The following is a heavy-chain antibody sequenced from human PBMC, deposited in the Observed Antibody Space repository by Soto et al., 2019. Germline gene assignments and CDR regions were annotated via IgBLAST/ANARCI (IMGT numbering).Heavy chain of an antibody. D-gene: IGHD1-7*01. J-gene: IGHJ3*02. Sequence: GSMRLSCAASGFTFSSYAMSWVRQAPGKGLEWVSAISGSGGSTYYADSVKGRFTISRDNSKNTLYLQMNSLRAEDTAVYYCAKDELELNAFDIWGQGTMVTVSS. CDR2: ISGSGGST. V-gene: IGHV3-23*01. CDR1: GFTFSSYA. CDR3: AKDELELNAFDI.